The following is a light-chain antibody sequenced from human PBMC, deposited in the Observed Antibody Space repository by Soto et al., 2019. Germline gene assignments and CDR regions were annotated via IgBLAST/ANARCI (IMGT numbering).Light chain of an antibody. CDR3: QQYDSYPWT. CDR1: QSMTSW. CDR2: DAS. V-gene: IGKV1-5*01. J-gene: IGKJ1*01. Sequence: DIQMTQSPSTLSASVGDRVTITCRASQSMTSWLAWYQQKPGKAPKLLIYDASSLGSGVPSRFNGSESRTEFTITISSLQTDDFAHYYCQQYDSYPWTFGQGTKVEIK.